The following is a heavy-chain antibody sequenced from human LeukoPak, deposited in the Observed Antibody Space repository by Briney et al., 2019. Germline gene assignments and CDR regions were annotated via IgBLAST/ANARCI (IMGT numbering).Heavy chain of an antibody. V-gene: IGHV3-33*01. CDR3: ARVAEAYFYYMDV. Sequence: GSLRLSCVASGFTLSSYGMHWVRQAPGKGLEWVAVLWYDGSNKKYGDSAKGRFTISSDDSRNTLYLQMDSLRAEDTGVYYCARVAEAYFYYMDVWGEGTTVTVSS. J-gene: IGHJ6*03. CDR1: GFTLSSYG. CDR2: LWYDGSNK.